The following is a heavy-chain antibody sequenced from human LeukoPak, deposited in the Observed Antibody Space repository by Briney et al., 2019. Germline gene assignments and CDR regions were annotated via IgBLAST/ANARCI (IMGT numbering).Heavy chain of an antibody. D-gene: IGHD2/OR15-2a*01. J-gene: IGHJ5*02. V-gene: IGHV3-48*02. CDR3: VRATVSASHT. Sequence: GGSLRLSCAASGFTFSDYVMSWVRQAPGKGLEGVSYINHNGEMIYYADSVKGRFTISRDTAKKTLYLQMNSLRDDDTALYYCVRATVSASHTWGLGDLVTVSS. CDR2: INHNGEMI. CDR1: GFTFSDYV.